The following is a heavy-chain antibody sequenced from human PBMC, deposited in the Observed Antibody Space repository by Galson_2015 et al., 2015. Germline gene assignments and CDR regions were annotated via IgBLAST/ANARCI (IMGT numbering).Heavy chain of an antibody. J-gene: IGHJ4*01. V-gene: IGHV3-30-3*01. CDR3: ARDRYSNYVGPVGY. CDR2: ISYDGSNK. Sequence: SLRLSCAASGFTFSSYAMHWVRQAPGKGPEWVAVISYDGSNKYYADSVKGRFTISRDNSKNTLYLQMNSLRAEDTAVYYCARDRYSNYVGPVGYWGQEPWSPSPQ. CDR1: GFTFSSYA. D-gene: IGHD4-11*01.